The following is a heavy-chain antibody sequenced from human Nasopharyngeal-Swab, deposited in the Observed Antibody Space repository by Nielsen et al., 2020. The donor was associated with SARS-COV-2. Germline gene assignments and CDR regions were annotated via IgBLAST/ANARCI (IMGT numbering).Heavy chain of an antibody. D-gene: IGHD6-19*01. CDR1: GFTFSSYS. CDR2: ISSSSSYI. J-gene: IGHJ6*02. Sequence: GESLKISCAASGFTFSSYSMNWVRQAPGKGLEWVSSISSSSSYIYYADSVKGRFTISRDNAKNSLYLQMNSLRAEDTAVYYCARITVAGDYYYGMDVWGQGTTVTVS. CDR3: ARITVAGDYYYGMDV. V-gene: IGHV3-21*01.